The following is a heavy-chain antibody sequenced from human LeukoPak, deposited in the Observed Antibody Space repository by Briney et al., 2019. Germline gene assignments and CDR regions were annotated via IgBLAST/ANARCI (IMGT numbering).Heavy chain of an antibody. CDR2: FDPEHGET. CDR1: GYTLTELS. J-gene: IGHJ4*02. V-gene: IGHV1-24*01. D-gene: IGHD2-15*01. CDR3: ASDPVGYCSANGCYSVDY. Sequence: ASVKVSCKVSGYTLTELSMHWVRQAPGKGLEWMGGFDPEHGETICAQKFQGRVTMTEDTSTDTAYMELSSLRSDDTAVSYCASDPVGYCSANGCYSVDYWGQGTLVTVSS.